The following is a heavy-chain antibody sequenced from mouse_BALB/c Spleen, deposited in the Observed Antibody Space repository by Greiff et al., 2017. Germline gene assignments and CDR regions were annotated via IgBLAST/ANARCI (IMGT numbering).Heavy chain of an antibody. CDR2: IYWDDDK. CDR1: GFSLSTSGMG. J-gene: IGHJ3*01. CDR3: ARVGAYVYDPCCAY. Sequence: QVTLKESGPGILQPSQTLSLTCSFSGFSLSTSGMGVSWIRQPSGKGLEWLAHIYWDDDKRYNPSLKSRLTISKDTSRNQVFLKLTSVDTADTATYYCARVGAYVYDPCCAYWGQGTLVTVSA. V-gene: IGHV8-12*01. D-gene: IGHD2-2*01.